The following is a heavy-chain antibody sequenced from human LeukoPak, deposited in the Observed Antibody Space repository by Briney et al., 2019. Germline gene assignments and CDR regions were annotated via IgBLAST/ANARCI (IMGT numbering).Heavy chain of an antibody. CDR3: ARFGRYGMLAFDI. D-gene: IGHD6-19*01. Sequence: SQTLSLTCTVSGGSFSSGSYYWSWIRQPAGKGLEWIGRIYTSGSTNYNPSLKSRVIISVDTSKNQFSLKLSSVTAADTAVYYCARFGRYGMLAFDIWGQGTMVTVSS. CDR1: GGSFSSGSYY. V-gene: IGHV4-61*02. CDR2: IYTSGST. J-gene: IGHJ3*02.